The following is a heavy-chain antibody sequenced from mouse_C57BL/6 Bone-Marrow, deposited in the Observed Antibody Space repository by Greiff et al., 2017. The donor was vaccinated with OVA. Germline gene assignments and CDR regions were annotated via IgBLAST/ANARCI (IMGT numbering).Heavy chain of an antibody. CDR1: GYSITSGYY. J-gene: IGHJ4*01. D-gene: IGHD2-4*01. CDR2: ISYDGSN. Sequence: EVQLVESGPGLVKPSQSLSLTCSVTGYSITSGYYWNWIRQFPGNKLEWMGYISYDGSNNYNPSLKNRISITRDTSKNQFFLKLNSVTTEDTATYYCAREGYDYDRDAMDYWGQGTSVTVSS. CDR3: AREGYDYDRDAMDY. V-gene: IGHV3-6*01.